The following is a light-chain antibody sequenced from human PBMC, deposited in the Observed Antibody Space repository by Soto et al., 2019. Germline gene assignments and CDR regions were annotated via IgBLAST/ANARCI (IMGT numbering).Light chain of an antibody. J-gene: IGKJ2*01. CDR1: QSIGNW. CDR2: KAS. V-gene: IGKV1-5*03. Sequence: DIQMTHSPSTMSASVGDRVTITCRASQSIGNWLAWYQQKPGKAPNLVIYKASSLERGVPPRFSGSGSGTEFTLTISSLQPDDFATYYCQQYNGYSYTFGQGTKLEIK. CDR3: QQYNGYSYT.